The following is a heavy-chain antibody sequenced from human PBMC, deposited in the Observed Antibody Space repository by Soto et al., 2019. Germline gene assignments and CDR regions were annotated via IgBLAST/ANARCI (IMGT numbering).Heavy chain of an antibody. CDR1: GDTFSSYA. Sequence: QVQLVQSRAEVKKPGSSVTVSCKASGDTFSSYAINWVRQAPGQGLEWMGGIIPVFKRPTYAQTFQGRAAITADEYTTTAYMELSSLRSEDTAVYYCARGAFRQRAATDFDSWGQGTLVTVSS. CDR3: ARGAFRQRAATDFDS. V-gene: IGHV1-69*01. CDR2: IIPVFKRP. J-gene: IGHJ4*02.